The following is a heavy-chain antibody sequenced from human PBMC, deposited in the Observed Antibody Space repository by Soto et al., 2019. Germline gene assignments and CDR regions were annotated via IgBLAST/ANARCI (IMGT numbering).Heavy chain of an antibody. Sequence: SGPTLVNPTETLTLTCTFSGFSLINPKMGVSWIRQPPGKALEWLAHIFSDDEKSYSTSLKSRLIISKDTSKSQVVLTMTNMDPVATATFYCARIVRDVVGVPDVPYYFDPWGKGTXAPVSS. CDR3: ARIVRDVVGVPDVPYYFDP. V-gene: IGHV2-26*01. CDR2: IFSDDEK. D-gene: IGHD2-2*01. CDR1: GFSLINPKMG. J-gene: IGHJ5*02.